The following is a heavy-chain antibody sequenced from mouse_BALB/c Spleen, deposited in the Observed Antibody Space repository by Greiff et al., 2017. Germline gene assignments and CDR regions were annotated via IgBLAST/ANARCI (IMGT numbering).Heavy chain of an antibody. Sequence: QVQLQQSGAELAKPGASVKMSCKASGYTFTSYWMHWVKQRPGQGLEWIGYINPSTGYTEYNQKFKDKATLTADKSSSTAYMQLSSLTSEDSADYDCASTLAGGNDVEYWGQGTTRTVSS. J-gene: IGHJ2*01. V-gene: IGHV1-7*01. D-gene: IGHD2-2*01. CDR3: ASTLAGGNDVEY. CDR2: INPSTGYT. CDR1: GYTFTSYW.